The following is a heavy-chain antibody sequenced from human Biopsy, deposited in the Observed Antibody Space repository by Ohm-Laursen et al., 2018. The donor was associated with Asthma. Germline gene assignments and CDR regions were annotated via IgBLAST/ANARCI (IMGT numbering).Heavy chain of an antibody. CDR1: GFSFSNYG. CDR3: VRWRSGYPDHYSDF. J-gene: IGHJ4*02. D-gene: IGHD2-21*01. Sequence: SSLRLSCAASGFSFSNYGMHWVRQAPGKGLEWVTLISSDVREWYADSVEGRFTISRDNSKNTLDLQMNSLRGDDTAVYYYVRWRSGYPDHYSDFWGLGTLVTVSS. V-gene: IGHV3-30*03. CDR2: ISSDVRE.